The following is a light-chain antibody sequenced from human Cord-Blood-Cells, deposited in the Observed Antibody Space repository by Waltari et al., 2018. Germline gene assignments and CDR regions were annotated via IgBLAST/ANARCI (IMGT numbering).Light chain of an antibody. J-gene: IGLJ3*02. V-gene: IGLV2-14*03. Sequence: QSALTQPASVSGSPGQSITISCTGNSSDGGGYNYVSWYQQHPGKAPKLMIYDVSNRPSGVSNRFSGSKSGNTASLTISGLQAEDEADYYCSSYTSSSTWVFGGGTKLTVL. CDR1: SSDGGGYNY. CDR3: SSYTSSSTWV. CDR2: DVS.